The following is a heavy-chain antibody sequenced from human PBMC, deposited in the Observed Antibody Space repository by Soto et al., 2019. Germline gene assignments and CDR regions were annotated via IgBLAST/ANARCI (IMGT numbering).Heavy chain of an antibody. Sequence: QVQLVQSGAEVKKPGSSVKVSCKASGGTFSSYAISWVRQAPGQGLEWMGGIIPIFGTANYAQKFQGRVTITADKSTSTAYMELSSLRSEDTAVYCCARGGLAAAGTFYYYYGMDVWGQGTTVTVSS. V-gene: IGHV1-69*06. CDR1: GGTFSSYA. CDR3: ARGGLAAAGTFYYYYGMDV. D-gene: IGHD6-13*01. CDR2: IIPIFGTA. J-gene: IGHJ6*02.